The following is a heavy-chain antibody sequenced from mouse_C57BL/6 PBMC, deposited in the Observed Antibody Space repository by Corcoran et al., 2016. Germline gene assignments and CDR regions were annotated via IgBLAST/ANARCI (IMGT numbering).Heavy chain of an antibody. CDR2: ISYDGSN. Sequence: DVQLQESGPGLVKPSQSLSLTCSVTGYSITSGYYWNWLRQFTGNKLEWMGYISYDGSNNYNPSLKNRISITRDTSKNQFFLKLNSVTTEDTATYYCARDLTVVATSAMDYWGQGTSVTVSS. V-gene: IGHV3-6*01. J-gene: IGHJ4*01. CDR1: GYSITSGYY. CDR3: ARDLTVVATSAMDY. D-gene: IGHD1-1*01.